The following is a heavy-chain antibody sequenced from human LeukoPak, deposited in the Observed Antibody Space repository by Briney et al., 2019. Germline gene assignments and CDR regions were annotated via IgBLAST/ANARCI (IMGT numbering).Heavy chain of an antibody. Sequence: GGSLRLSCAASGFTFSSYSMNWVRQAPGKGLEWGSCISSSSSTIYYADSVKGRFTISRDNAKNSLYLQMDSLRAEDTALYYCARAPITSPFYFDYWGQGTLVTVSS. J-gene: IGHJ4*02. CDR1: GFTFSSYS. CDR3: ARAPITSPFYFDY. D-gene: IGHD2-2*01. CDR2: ISSSSSTI. V-gene: IGHV3-48*04.